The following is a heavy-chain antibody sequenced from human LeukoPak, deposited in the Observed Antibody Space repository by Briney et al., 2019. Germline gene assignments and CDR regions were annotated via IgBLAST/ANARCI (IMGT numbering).Heavy chain of an antibody. J-gene: IGHJ5*01. D-gene: IGHD3-16*02. V-gene: IGHV4-39*02. Sequence: KPSETLSLTCIVSGASISGSNYYWGWIRQPPGKGLEWIGTVHYSGNTHYNPSLKSRATLSVDTSRNQFSLRLSSVTAADTALYYCTKDNGNYRTDSWGQGTLVTVS. CDR1: GASISGSNYY. CDR2: VHYSGNT. CDR3: TKDNGNYRTDS.